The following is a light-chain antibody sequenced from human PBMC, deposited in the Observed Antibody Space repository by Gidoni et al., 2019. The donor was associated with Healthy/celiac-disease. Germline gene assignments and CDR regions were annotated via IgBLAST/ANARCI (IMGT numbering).Light chain of an antibody. J-gene: IGLJ1*01. CDR3: SSYAGSNNYV. CDR1: SSDVGGYNY. Sequence: QSALTQPPSASGSPGQSVTISCTGTSSDVGGYNYVSWYQQHPGKAPKFMIYEVSKRPSGVPDRLSGSKSGNTASRTVSGLQAEDEADYYCSSYAGSNNYVFGTGTKVTVL. V-gene: IGLV2-8*01. CDR2: EVS.